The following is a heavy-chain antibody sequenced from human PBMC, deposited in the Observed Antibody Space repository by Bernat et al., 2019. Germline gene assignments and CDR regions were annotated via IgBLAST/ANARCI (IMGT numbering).Heavy chain of an antibody. CDR2: INPSGGST. CDR3: ARAGEYCSGGSCYIVYGMDV. Sequence: QVQLVQSGAEVKKPGASVKVSCKASGYTFTSYYMHWVRQAPGQGLEWMGIINPSGGSTSYAQKFQGRVTMTRDTSTSTVYMELSSRRSEDTAVYYCARAGEYCSGGSCYIVYGMDVWGQGTTVTVSS. D-gene: IGHD2-15*01. J-gene: IGHJ6*02. V-gene: IGHV1-46*03. CDR1: GYTFTSYY.